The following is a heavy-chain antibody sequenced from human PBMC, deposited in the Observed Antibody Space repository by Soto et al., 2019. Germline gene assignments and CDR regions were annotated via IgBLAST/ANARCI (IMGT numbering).Heavy chain of an antibody. CDR3: ARSLAVVGRVAFEY. CDR1: GYNFTTYY. Sequence: GASVKVSCKASGYNFTTYYIHWVRQAPGQGPEWMGIINPGDGSTRYAQKFQGRVTMTSDTSTSTVHMELSSLRSEDTAVYYCARSLAVVGRVAFEYWGQGTLVTVSS. CDR2: INPGDGST. D-gene: IGHD6-19*01. J-gene: IGHJ4*02. V-gene: IGHV1-46*01.